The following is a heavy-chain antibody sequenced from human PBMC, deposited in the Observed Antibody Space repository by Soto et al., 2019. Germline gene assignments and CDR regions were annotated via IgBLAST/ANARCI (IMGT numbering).Heavy chain of an antibody. V-gene: IGHV1-18*01. J-gene: IGHJ4*02. Sequence: ASVKVSCKASGYTFTSYGISWVRHAPGQGLEGMGWISAYNGNTNYAQKLQGRVTMTTDTSTSTDYMELRSLRSDDTAVYYCARRAHGRAAAGLDYWGQGTRVTVSS. CDR2: ISAYNGNT. CDR3: ARRAHGRAAAGLDY. D-gene: IGHD6-13*01. CDR1: GYTFTSYG.